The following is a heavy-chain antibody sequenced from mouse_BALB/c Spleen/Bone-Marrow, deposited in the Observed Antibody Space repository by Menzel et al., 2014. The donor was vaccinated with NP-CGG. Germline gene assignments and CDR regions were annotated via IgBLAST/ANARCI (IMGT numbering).Heavy chain of an antibody. J-gene: IGHJ4*01. D-gene: IGHD2-4*01. Sequence: VQLQQSGPELVKPGASVRISCKASGYTFTSYYVHWVRQRPGQGLEWIGWIYPGDFNTKYNEKFKGKATLTADKSSSTASMQVSGLTSEDSAVYFCARKSQRAYDSMNYWGQGTSVTVSS. CDR1: GYTFTSYY. CDR2: IYPGDFNT. CDR3: ARKSQRAYDSMNY. V-gene: IGHV1S56*01.